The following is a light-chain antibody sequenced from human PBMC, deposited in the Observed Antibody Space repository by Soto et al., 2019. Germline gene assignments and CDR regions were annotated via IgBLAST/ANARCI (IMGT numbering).Light chain of an antibody. V-gene: IGLV7-46*01. CDR1: TGAVTSGHY. CDR2: DTN. J-gene: IGLJ3*02. CDR3: LLLYSDGRV. Sequence: QAVVTQEPSLTVSPGGTVTLPCGSSTGAVTSGHYPYWFQQKPGQVPQTLIYDTNNKLSWTPARFSGSLLGGKSALTLSGAQPEDEAEYYCLLLYSDGRVFGGGTKLTVL.